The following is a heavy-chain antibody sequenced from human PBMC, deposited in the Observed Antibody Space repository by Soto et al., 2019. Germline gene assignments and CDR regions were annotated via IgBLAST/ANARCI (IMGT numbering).Heavy chain of an antibody. CDR1: GYSFTNHG. Sequence: QVHLVQSGAEVKRPGASVKVSCEASGYSFTNHGITWVRQAPGQGLEWMGWISTYNGNTVCAQKLADRCTITTDTPTRTASMELRTLTPDDTAMYFWARHSTTRDNEPPHTWGAMDAWGPGTTVTVSS. J-gene: IGHJ6*02. D-gene: IGHD1-1*01. CDR3: ARHSTTRDNEPPHTWGAMDA. CDR2: ISTYNGNT. V-gene: IGHV1-18*01.